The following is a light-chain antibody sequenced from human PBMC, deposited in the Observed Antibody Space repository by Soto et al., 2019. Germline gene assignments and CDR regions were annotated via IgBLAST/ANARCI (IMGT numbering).Light chain of an antibody. CDR1: GSNIGSNF. Sequence: QSVLIQPPSASGTPGQRVTISCSGSGSNIGSNFVNWYQQVPGTAPKLLIYGNHQRLSGVPDRFSGSKSGTSASLAISGLQSEDEADYYCAAWDDSLRGWVFGGGTKLTVL. V-gene: IGLV1-44*01. J-gene: IGLJ3*02. CDR2: GNH. CDR3: AAWDDSLRGWV.